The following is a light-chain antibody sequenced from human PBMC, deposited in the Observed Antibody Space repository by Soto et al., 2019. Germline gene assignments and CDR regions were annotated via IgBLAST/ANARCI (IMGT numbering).Light chain of an antibody. CDR2: GAS. J-gene: IGKJ5*01. CDR3: QQYGSSPYT. Sequence: EIEFTHSRGTLSLSPGERATLSWRSSQTVSSSYLAWYQQKPGQAPRLLIYGASSRATGIPDRFSGSGSGADFTLTISRLEPEDFAVYYCQQYGSSPYTLGHGTRLEI. CDR1: QTVSSSY. V-gene: IGKV3-20*01.